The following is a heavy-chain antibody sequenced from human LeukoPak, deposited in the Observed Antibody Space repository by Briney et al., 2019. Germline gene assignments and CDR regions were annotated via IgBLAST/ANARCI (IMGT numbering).Heavy chain of an antibody. J-gene: IGHJ4*02. Sequence: SETLSLTCDVSGGSIDSTNWWNWVRPPPGKGLEWIGEIHHDGRINYNPSLKSRVTLSVDKSKNQFSLRLDSVTAADTAMYYCARSHDHLWGNYPDYWGQGTLVTVSS. D-gene: IGHD3-16*02. CDR1: GGSIDSTNW. CDR3: ARSHDHLWGNYPDY. CDR2: IHHDGRI. V-gene: IGHV4/OR15-8*01.